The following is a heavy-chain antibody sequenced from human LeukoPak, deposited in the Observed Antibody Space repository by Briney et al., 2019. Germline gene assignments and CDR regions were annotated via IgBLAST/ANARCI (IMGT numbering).Heavy chain of an antibody. Sequence: GGSLRLSCAASGFTFSSYEMNWVRQAPGKGLEWVSYISSSGSTIYYADSVKGRFTISRDNAKNSLYLQMNSLRAEDTAVYYCARFYYDSSGYYRSWGQGTLVTVSS. V-gene: IGHV3-48*03. D-gene: IGHD3-22*01. J-gene: IGHJ4*02. CDR1: GFTFSSYE. CDR2: ISSSGSTI. CDR3: ARFYYDSSGYYRS.